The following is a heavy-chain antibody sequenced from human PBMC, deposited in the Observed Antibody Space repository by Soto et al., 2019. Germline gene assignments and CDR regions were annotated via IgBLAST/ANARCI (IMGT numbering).Heavy chain of an antibody. V-gene: IGHV4-4*07. CDR3: ARVWLDDFWSGSGYYYYYGMDV. CDR2: IYTSGST. Sequence: PSETLSLTCTVSGGSISSYYWSWIRQPAGKGLEWIGRIYTSGSTNYNPSRKSRVTKSVDTSKNQFSLKLSSVTAVDTAVYYCARVWLDDFWSGSGYYYYYGMDVWGQGTTVTVSS. CDR1: GGSISSYY. J-gene: IGHJ6*02. D-gene: IGHD3-3*01.